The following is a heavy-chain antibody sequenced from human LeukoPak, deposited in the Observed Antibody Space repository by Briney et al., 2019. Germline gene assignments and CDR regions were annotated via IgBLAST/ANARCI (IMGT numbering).Heavy chain of an antibody. Sequence: SQTLSLTCTVSGGSISSGSYYWSWIRQPAGKGLEWIGRIYTSGSINYNPSLKSRVTISGDMSKNQFSLKLNSVTAADTAVYYCARDIGWIDYWGQGTLVTVSS. CDR1: GGSISSGSYY. J-gene: IGHJ4*02. V-gene: IGHV4-61*02. D-gene: IGHD6-19*01. CDR3: ARDIGWIDY. CDR2: IYTSGSI.